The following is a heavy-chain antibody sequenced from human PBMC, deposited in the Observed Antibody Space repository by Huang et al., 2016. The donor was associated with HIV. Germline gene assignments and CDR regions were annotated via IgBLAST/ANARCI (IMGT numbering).Heavy chain of an antibody. D-gene: IGHD3-22*01. CDR2: IYYSGSP. V-gene: IGHV4-39*01. Sequence: QLQLQESGPGLVKPSDTLSLNCTISGGSIKSRNYYWGWVRQAPGKGLEWIGDIYYSGSPDYNPSLRSRFSLAVNTSKNQVTLEVNAVIAADTAVYYCARRQGSGYYFYFDYWGRGIPVTVSA. CDR3: ARRQGSGYYFYFDY. CDR1: GGSIKSRNYY. J-gene: IGHJ4*02.